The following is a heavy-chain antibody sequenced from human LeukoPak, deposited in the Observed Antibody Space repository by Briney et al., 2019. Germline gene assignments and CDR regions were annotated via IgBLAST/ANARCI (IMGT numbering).Heavy chain of an antibody. D-gene: IGHD3-22*01. J-gene: IGHJ4*02. Sequence: ASVKVSCKASGYTFTSYGISWVRQAPGQGLEWMGGIIPIFGTANYAQKFQGRVTITADESTSTAYMELSSLRSEDTAVYYCAAAPKYYYDSSGYYFDYFDYWGQGTLVTVSS. CDR3: AAAPKYYYDSSGYYFDYFDY. CDR1: GYTFTSYG. V-gene: IGHV1-69*13. CDR2: IIPIFGTA.